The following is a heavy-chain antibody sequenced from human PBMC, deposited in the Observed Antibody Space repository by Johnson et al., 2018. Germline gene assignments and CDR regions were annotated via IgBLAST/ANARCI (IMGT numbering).Heavy chain of an antibody. D-gene: IGHD2-2*01. J-gene: IGHJ6*02. CDR2: IIPIFGTA. CDR1: GGTFSSYA. Sequence: QVQLVQSGAEVKKPGSSVKVSCKASGGTFSSYAISWVRQAPGQGLEWMGGIIPIFGTANYAQKFQGRVTITADESTSTAYMELSSLRSEDTAGYYWARAYCSSTSCYYYYGMDVWGQGTTVTVSS. CDR3: ARAYCSSTSCYYYYGMDV. V-gene: IGHV1-69*01.